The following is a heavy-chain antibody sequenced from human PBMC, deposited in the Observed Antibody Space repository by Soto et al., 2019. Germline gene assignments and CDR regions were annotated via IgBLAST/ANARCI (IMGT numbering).Heavy chain of an antibody. CDR1: GYTFIGYY. V-gene: IGHV1-2*02. CDR3: ARVLYEVGMDG. J-gene: IGHJ6*02. D-gene: IGHD2-15*01. Sequence: TAVTVPCNASGYTFIGYYMHWVQQAPGQGLEWMGWINPKSGGTNYAQKFQGRVTMTRDTSISTAYMELSRLRSDDTAVYYCARVLYEVGMDGWGQGTTVTVSS. CDR2: INPKSGGT.